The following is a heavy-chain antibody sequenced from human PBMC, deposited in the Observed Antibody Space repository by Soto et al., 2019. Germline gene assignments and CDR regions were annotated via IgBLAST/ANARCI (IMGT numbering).Heavy chain of an antibody. CDR2: IIPLFDAT. Sequence: QVQLVQSGAEVRKPGSSVKVSCKASGGTFTTYDISWVRQAPGQGLEWMGGIIPLFDATKYAQKFQGRVTITADKSTGKAYMELSSLRSEDTAMYYCARDRSSSSYNGTFDFDYWGQGTVVTVSS. J-gene: IGHJ4*02. V-gene: IGHV1-69*06. D-gene: IGHD6-6*01. CDR1: GGTFTTYD. CDR3: ARDRSSSSYNGTFDFDY.